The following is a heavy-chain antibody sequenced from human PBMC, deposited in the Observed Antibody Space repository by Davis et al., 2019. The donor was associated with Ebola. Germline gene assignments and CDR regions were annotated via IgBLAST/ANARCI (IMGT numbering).Heavy chain of an antibody. CDR1: GFTFSSYS. CDR3: ARDVSSRN. CDR2: ISSSSSYI. Sequence: GESLKISCAASGFTFSSYSMNWVRQAPGKGLEWVSSISSSSSYIYYADSVKGRFTISRDNAKNSLYLQMNSLRAEDTAVYYCARDVSSRNWGQGTLVTVSS. D-gene: IGHD6-13*01. V-gene: IGHV3-21*01. J-gene: IGHJ4*02.